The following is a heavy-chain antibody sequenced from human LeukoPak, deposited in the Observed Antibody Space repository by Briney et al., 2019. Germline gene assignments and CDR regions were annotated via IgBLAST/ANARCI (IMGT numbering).Heavy chain of an antibody. CDR3: AREKIAATGTGWFDP. CDR1: GFAFSSYA. CDR2: ISDDGSKT. V-gene: IGHV3-30-3*01. Sequence: QPGRSLRLSCTGSGFAFSSYAIHWDRQAPGKGLEWVGVISDDGSKTYYADSVKGRFTISRDNSKNTLFLQTNSLRPEDTAVYYCAREKIAATGTGWFDPWGQGTLVTVSS. D-gene: IGHD6-13*01. J-gene: IGHJ5*02.